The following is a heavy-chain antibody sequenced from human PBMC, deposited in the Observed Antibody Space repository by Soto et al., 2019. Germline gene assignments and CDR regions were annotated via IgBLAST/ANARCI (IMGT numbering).Heavy chain of an antibody. CDR3: ARDIPGIAAAGTVDY. J-gene: IGHJ4*02. CDR1: GFTFSSYS. D-gene: IGHD6-13*01. Sequence: AGGSLGLSCAASGFTFSSYSMNWVRQAPGKGLEWVSSISSSSSYIYYADSVKGRFTISRDNAKNSLYLQMNSLRAEDTAVYYCARDIPGIAAAGTVDYWGQGTLVTVSS. V-gene: IGHV3-21*01. CDR2: ISSSSSYI.